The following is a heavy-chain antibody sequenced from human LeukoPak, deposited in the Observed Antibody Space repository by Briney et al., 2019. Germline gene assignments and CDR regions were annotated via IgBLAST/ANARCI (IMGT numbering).Heavy chain of an antibody. D-gene: IGHD2-15*01. CDR2: IHHSGTT. J-gene: IGHJ5*02. CDR1: GYSISSGYY. CDR3: AAYSTRHRWFDP. Sequence: KPSETLSLTCTVSGYSISSGYYWGWIRPPPGKGLEWIGTIHHSGTTFYNPSLKSRLTISVDSSKNQFSLKLSSVTAADTAVYYCAAYSTRHRWFDPWGQGTLVTVSS. V-gene: IGHV4-38-2*02.